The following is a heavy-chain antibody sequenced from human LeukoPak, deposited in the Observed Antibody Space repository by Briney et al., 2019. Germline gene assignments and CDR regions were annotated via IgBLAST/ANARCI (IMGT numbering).Heavy chain of an antibody. V-gene: IGHV4-59*01. D-gene: IGHD6-6*01. CDR3: ARDSRWDCSSLDY. CDR1: GGSISSYY. CDR2: IYYSGST. Sequence: KASETLSLTCTVSGGSISSYYWSWIRQPPGKGLEWIGYIYYSGSTNYNPSLKSRVTISVDTSKNQFSLNLSSVTAADTAVYYCARDSRWDCSSLDYWGQGTLVTVSS. J-gene: IGHJ4*02.